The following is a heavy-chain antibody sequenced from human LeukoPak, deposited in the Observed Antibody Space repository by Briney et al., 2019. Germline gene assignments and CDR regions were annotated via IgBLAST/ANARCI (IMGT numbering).Heavy chain of an antibody. CDR2: YDGSHE. CDR1: EFTFSTSD. V-gene: IGHV3-30*02. J-gene: IGHJ3*01. CDR3: AKDLFF. D-gene: IGHD3-9*01. Sequence: GGSLRLSCAASEFTFSTSDMHWVRQAPGKGLEWVSFYDGSHENYSDSVEGRVTISRDNSRNTLYLQMYSLRPDDTAVYYCAKDLFFWGQGTVVTVSS.